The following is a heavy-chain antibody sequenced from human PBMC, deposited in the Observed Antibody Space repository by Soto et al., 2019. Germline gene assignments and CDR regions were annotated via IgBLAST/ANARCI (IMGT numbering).Heavy chain of an antibody. J-gene: IGHJ6*02. CDR3: ARDLSWVVVRAATIYYYGMDV. CDR2: IKQDRSER. Sequence: GGSLRLSCAASGFTFSRYWMSEVRQAPGKGLEWVANIKQDRSERYYVYSVKGRSTICRDNAKSSPYLKMNSLRADDTAVYYCARDLSWVVVRAATIYYYGMDVWGQGTTVTVSS. V-gene: IGHV3-7*01. D-gene: IGHD2-2*01. CDR1: GFTFSRYW.